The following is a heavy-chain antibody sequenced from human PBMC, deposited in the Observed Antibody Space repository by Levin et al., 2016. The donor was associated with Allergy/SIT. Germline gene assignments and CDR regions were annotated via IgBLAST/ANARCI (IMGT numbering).Heavy chain of an antibody. Sequence: RQAPGKGLEWIGSIYYSGSTYYNPSLKSRVTISVDTSKNQFSLKLSSVTAADTAVYYCARGDIVVVVADTAGHFDLWGRGTLVTVSS. J-gene: IGHJ2*01. D-gene: IGHD2-15*01. V-gene: IGHV4-39*01. CDR3: ARGDIVVVVADTAGHFDL. CDR2: IYYSGST.